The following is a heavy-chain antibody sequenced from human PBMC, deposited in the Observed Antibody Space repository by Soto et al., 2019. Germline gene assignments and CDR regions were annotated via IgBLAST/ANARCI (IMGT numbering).Heavy chain of an antibody. V-gene: IGHV4-39*01. Sequence: SETLSLTCTVSGGSINSNSYYWGWIRQPPGKGLEWIGSIYYSGSTYYNPSLKSRVTISVDSSKNQFSLKLSSVTAADTAVYYCARHSGGGDGYKLPFDYWGQGTQVTAPQ. D-gene: IGHD5-12*01. CDR2: IYYSGST. CDR3: ARHSGGGDGYKLPFDY. CDR1: GGSINSNSYY. J-gene: IGHJ4*02.